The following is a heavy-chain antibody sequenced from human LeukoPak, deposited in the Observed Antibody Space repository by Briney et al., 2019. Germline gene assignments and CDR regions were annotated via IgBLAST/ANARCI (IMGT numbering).Heavy chain of an antibody. J-gene: IGHJ3*02. CDR2: IIPILGIA. CDR3: ASYSGSYYGPMDVFDI. V-gene: IGHV1-69*02. CDR1: GRTFSSYT. Sequence: ASVKVSCKASGRTFSSYTISWVRQAPGQGLEWMGRIIPILGIANYAQKFQGRVTTTADKSTSTAYMDMSSLRSEETAVYYCASYSGSYYGPMDVFDIWGQGTMVTVSS. D-gene: IGHD1-26*01.